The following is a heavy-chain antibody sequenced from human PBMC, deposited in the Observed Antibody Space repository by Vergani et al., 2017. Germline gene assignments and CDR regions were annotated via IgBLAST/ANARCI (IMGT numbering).Heavy chain of an antibody. J-gene: IGHJ4*02. CDR1: GVTFSSYA. CDR3: ARDGHDYGDYRTLDY. Sequence: QVQLVQSGAEVKKPGSSVKVSCKASGVTFSSYAISWVRQAPGQGLEWMGRIIPIFGTANYAQKFQGRVTITAEESTSTAYMELSSLRSEDTAVYYCARDGHDYGDYRTLDYWGQGTLVTVSS. CDR2: IIPIFGTA. V-gene: IGHV1-69*18. D-gene: IGHD4-17*01.